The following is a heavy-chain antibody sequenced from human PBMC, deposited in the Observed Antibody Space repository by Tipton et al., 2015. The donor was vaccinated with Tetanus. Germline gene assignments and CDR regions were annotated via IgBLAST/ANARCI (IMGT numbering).Heavy chain of an antibody. CDR2: ISYDGSNK. J-gene: IGHJ4*02. CDR1: GFTFSSYA. D-gene: IGHD3-3*01. Sequence: CAASGFTFSSYAMHWVRQAPGKGLEWVAVISYDGSNKYYADSVKGRFTISRDNSKNTLYLQMNSLRAEDTAVYYCESSYYDFWSGLTDDYWGQGTLVTVSS. CDR3: ESSYYDFWSGLTDDY. V-gene: IGHV3-30-3*01.